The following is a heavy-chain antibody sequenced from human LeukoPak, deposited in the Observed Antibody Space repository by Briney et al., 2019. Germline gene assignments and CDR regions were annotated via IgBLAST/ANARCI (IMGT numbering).Heavy chain of an antibody. V-gene: IGHV3-7*03. CDR1: GFTFSSYW. CDR3: ARFLDYYYGMDV. Sequence: GGSLRLSCAASGFTFSSYWMSWVRQAPGKGLEWVANIKQDGSEKYYVDSVKGRFTISRGNAKNSLNLQLNSLRAEDTAVYYCARFLDYYYGMDVWGQGTTVTVSS. CDR2: IKQDGSEK. J-gene: IGHJ6*02.